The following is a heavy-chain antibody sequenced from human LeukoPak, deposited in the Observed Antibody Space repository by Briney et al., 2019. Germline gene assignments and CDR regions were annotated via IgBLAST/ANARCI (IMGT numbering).Heavy chain of an antibody. CDR3: ARVVGTPLEYYYYGMDV. D-gene: IGHD5-12*01. CDR2: IWYDGSNK. V-gene: IGHV3-33*01. CDR1: GFTFSSYG. Sequence: GRSPRLSCAASGFTFSSYGMHWVRQAPGKGLEWVAVIWYDGSNKYYADSVKGRFTISRDNSKNTLYLQMNSLRAEDTAVYYCARVVGTPLEYYYYGMDVWGQGTTVTVSS. J-gene: IGHJ6*02.